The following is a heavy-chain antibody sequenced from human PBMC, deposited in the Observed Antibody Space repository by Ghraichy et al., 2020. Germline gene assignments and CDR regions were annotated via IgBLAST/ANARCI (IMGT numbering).Heavy chain of an antibody. D-gene: IGHD1-7*01. Sequence: GESLNISCKGSGYSFTSYWIGWVRQMPGKGLEWMGIIYPGDSDTRYSPSFQGQVTISADKSISTAYLQWSSLKASDTAMYYCARSGHNWNFGFREDVWGQGTTVTVSS. J-gene: IGHJ6*02. V-gene: IGHV5-51*01. CDR1: GYSFTSYW. CDR2: IYPGDSDT. CDR3: ARSGHNWNFGFREDV.